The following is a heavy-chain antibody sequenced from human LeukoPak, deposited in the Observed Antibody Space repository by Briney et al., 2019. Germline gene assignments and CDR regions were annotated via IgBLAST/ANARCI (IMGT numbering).Heavy chain of an antibody. Sequence: SETLSLTCTVSGGSISSSSYYWGWIRQPPGKGLEWIGSIYYSGNTYYNPSLKSRVTISVDTSKNQFSLKLSSVTAADTAVYYCARSGGWSGEEYHYYYYMDVWGKGTTVTISS. CDR3: ARSGGWSGEEYHYYYYMDV. J-gene: IGHJ6*03. CDR2: IYYSGNT. D-gene: IGHD6-19*01. CDR1: GGSISSSSYY. V-gene: IGHV4-39*07.